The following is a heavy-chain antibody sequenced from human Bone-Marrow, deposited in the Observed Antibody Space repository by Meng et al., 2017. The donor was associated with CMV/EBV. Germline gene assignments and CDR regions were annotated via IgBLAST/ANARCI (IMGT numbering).Heavy chain of an antibody. D-gene: IGHD3-10*01. CDR3: ARDRGELLLDY. CDR1: GGSLNSYY. Sequence: SGTLSLTCTVSGGSLNSYYRSWIRQPPGKGLEWIGYIYYSGITNYNPYLKSRVTISIDTSKNQFSLKLSSVTAADTAVYYCARDRGELLLDYWGQGTLVTVSS. V-gene: IGHV4-59*01. CDR2: IYYSGIT. J-gene: IGHJ4*02.